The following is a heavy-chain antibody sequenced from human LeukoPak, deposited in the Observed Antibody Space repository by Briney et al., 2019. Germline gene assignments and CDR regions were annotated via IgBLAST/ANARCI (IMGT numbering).Heavy chain of an antibody. CDR1: GYAFTDYY. CDR2: VDPDDGET. J-gene: IGHJ4*02. CDR3: ATVLGIDYYFDY. V-gene: IGHV1-69-2*01. D-gene: IGHD7-27*01. Sequence: GATVKISCKVSGYAFTDYYMHWVQQAPGKGLEWMGLVDPDDGETIYAEKFQGRVAITADTSTDTAYMELSSLRSEGTAPYYCATVLGIDYYFDYWGQGSLVTVSS.